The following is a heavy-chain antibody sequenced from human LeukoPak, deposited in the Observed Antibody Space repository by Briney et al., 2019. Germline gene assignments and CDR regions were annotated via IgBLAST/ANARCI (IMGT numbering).Heavy chain of an antibody. V-gene: IGHV4-39*01. CDR2: IYYSGST. Sequence: PSETLSLTCTVSGGSISSSSYYWGWIRQPPGKGLEWIGSIYYSGSTYYNPSLKSRVTISVDTSKNQFSLKLSSVTAADTAVYYCARHRREYYDILTGYYGGASHAFDIWGQGTMVTVSS. CDR3: ARHRREYYDILTGYYGGASHAFDI. D-gene: IGHD3-9*01. CDR1: GGSISSSSYY. J-gene: IGHJ3*02.